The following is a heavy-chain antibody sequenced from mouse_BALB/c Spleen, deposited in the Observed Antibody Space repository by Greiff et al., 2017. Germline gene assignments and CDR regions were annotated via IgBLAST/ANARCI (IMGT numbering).Heavy chain of an antibody. J-gene: IGHJ3*01. CDR1: GYAFSSYW. CDR2: IYPGDGDT. Sequence: QVQLQQSGAELVRPGSSVKISCKASGYAFSSYWMNWVKQRPGQGLEWIGQIYPGDGDTNYNGKFKGKATLTADKSSSTAYMQLSSLTSEDSAVYFCARWAITTATFAYWGQGTLVTVSA. D-gene: IGHD1-2*01. CDR3: ARWAITTATFAY. V-gene: IGHV1-80*01.